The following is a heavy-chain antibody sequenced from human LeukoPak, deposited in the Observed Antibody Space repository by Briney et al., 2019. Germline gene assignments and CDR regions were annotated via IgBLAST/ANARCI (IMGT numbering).Heavy chain of an antibody. CDR3: TTEGSFDY. V-gene: IGHV3-30*03. CDR2: ISFDASNK. J-gene: IGHJ4*02. CDR1: GFTFSSYG. Sequence: GGSLRLSCAASGFTFSSYGMHWVRQAPGKGLEWVSVISFDASNKYYADSVKGRFTISRDNSKNTLYLQMNSLRAEDAAVYYCTTEGSFDYWGQGTLVTVSS.